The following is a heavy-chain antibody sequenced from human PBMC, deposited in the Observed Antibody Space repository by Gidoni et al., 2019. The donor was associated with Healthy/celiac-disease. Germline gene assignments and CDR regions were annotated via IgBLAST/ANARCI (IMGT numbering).Heavy chain of an antibody. CDR2: IYSGGST. CDR3: ARRRRIAAATSAGFDP. D-gene: IGHD6-13*01. CDR1: GFTVSSNY. J-gene: IGHJ5*02. Sequence: EVQLVESGGGLVQPGGSLRLSCAASGFTVSSNYMSWVRQAPGKGLEWVSVIYSGGSTYYADSVKGRFTISRHNSKNTLYLQMNSLRAEDTAVYYCARRRRIAAATSAGFDPWGQGTLVTVSS. V-gene: IGHV3-53*04.